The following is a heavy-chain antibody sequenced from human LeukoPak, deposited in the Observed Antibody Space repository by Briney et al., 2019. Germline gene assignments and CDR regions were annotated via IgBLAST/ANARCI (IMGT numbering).Heavy chain of an antibody. D-gene: IGHD3-3*01. CDR2: INHSGST. CDR1: GGSFSGYY. CDR3: ARAGITIFGFDY. V-gene: IGHV4-34*01. Sequence: KPSETLSLTCAVYGGSFSGYYWSWIRQPPGKGLEWIGEINHSGSTNYNPSLKSRVTISVDTSKNQFSLKLSSVTAADTAVYYCARAGITIFGFDYWGQGTLVTVSS. J-gene: IGHJ4*02.